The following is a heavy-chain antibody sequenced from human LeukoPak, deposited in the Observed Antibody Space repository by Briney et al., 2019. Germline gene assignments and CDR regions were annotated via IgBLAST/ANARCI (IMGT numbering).Heavy chain of an antibody. CDR2: IKDDGSEK. Sequence: GGSLSLSCAGSAFTFSSYWMSWVRQAPGKGPEWVANIKDDGSEKYYLDSVKGRFTISRDNAKNSLYLQMNSLRAEDTAVYYCARDGHYYDSSGSSRDPVGYWGQGTLVTVSS. CDR3: ARDGHYYDSSGSSRDPVGY. V-gene: IGHV3-7*01. CDR1: AFTFSSYW. D-gene: IGHD3-22*01. J-gene: IGHJ4*02.